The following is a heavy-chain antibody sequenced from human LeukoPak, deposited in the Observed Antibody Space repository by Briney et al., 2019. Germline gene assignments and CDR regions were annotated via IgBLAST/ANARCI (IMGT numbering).Heavy chain of an antibody. CDR3: ARYGGNSLDY. V-gene: IGHV4-31*03. Sequence: SETLSLTCTVSGGSIGSVGYYWSWIRQHPGKGLEWIGYIYDSGSTYYNPSLKSRVIISVDTSKNQFSLKLSSVTAADMAVYYCARYGGNSLDYWGQGTLVTVSS. CDR1: GGSIGSVGYY. J-gene: IGHJ4*02. CDR2: IYDSGST. D-gene: IGHD4-23*01.